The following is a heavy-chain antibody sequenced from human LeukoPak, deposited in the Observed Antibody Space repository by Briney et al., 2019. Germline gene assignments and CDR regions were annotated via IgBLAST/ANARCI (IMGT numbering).Heavy chain of an antibody. CDR2: IIPILGIA. J-gene: IGHJ4*02. CDR3: ARGELTYYDILTGYYNEFDY. D-gene: IGHD3-9*01. CDR1: GGTFSSYA. Sequence: SVKVSCKASGGTFSSYAISWVRQAPGQGLKWMGRIIPILGIANYAQKFQGRVTITADKSTSTAYMELSSLRSEDTAVYYCARGELTYYDILTGYYNEFDYWGQGTLVTVSS. V-gene: IGHV1-69*04.